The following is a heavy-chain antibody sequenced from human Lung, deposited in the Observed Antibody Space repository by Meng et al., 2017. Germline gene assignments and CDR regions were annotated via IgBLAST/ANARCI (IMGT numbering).Heavy chain of an antibody. CDR2: TYYRSKWYN. CDR3: ARSQQWLDS. D-gene: IGHD6-19*01. V-gene: IGHV6-1*01. J-gene: IGHJ4*02. CDR1: GDSVSSNSAA. Sequence: QVHLHQSGPGLGKPSQTPSLTFAIPGDSVSSNSAAWNWIRQSPSRGLEWLGRTYYRSKWYNGYAVSVRSRITSNPDTSKNQFSLQLNSVTPKDTAVYYCARSQQWLDSWGQGTLVTVSS.